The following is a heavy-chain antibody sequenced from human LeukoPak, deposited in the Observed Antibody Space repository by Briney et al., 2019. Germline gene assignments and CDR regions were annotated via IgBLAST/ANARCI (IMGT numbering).Heavy chain of an antibody. V-gene: IGHV3-74*01. CDR3: ARGVSGNYGRFDS. CDR2: ISPDGSDS. D-gene: IGHD1-26*01. CDR1: GFTLSSFW. J-gene: IGHJ4*02. Sequence: GGSLGLSCAASGFTLSSFWMHWVRQVPGEGLVWVTRISPDGSDSNYADPVKGRFTISRDNAKNTLYLQMNSLRDEDTAVYYCARGVSGNYGRFDSWGQGTLVIVSS.